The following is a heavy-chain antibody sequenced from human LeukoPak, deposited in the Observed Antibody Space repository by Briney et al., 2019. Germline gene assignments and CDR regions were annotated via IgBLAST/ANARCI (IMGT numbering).Heavy chain of an antibody. V-gene: IGHV3-30*18. CDR1: GFTFSSYS. D-gene: IGHD3-16*01. Sequence: PGGSLRLSCAASGFTFSSYSMNWVRQAPGKGLEWVAVISYDGSNKYYADSVKGRFTISRDNSKNTLYLQMNSLRAEDTAVYYCAKRRGPGPPGHPKKPYYYYYGMDVWGQGTTVTVSS. CDR3: AKRRGPGPPGHPKKPYYYYYGMDV. J-gene: IGHJ6*02. CDR2: ISYDGSNK.